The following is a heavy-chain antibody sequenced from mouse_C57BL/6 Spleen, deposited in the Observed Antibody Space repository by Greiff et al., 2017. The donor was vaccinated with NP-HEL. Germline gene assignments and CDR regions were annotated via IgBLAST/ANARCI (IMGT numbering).Heavy chain of an antibody. Sequence: VQLQQSGPELVKPGASVKISCKASGYTFTDYYMNWVKQSHGKSLEWIGDINPNNGGTSYNQKFKGKATLTVDKSSSTAYMELRSLTSEDSAVYYCARGGITTVVLDYWGQGTSVTVSS. J-gene: IGHJ4*01. CDR3: ARGGITTVVLDY. V-gene: IGHV1-26*01. CDR1: GYTFTDYY. CDR2: INPNNGGT. D-gene: IGHD1-1*01.